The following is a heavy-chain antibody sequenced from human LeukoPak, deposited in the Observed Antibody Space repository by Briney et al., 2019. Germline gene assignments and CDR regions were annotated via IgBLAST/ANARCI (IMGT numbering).Heavy chain of an antibody. D-gene: IGHD4-17*01. Sequence: ASVKVSCKASGYTFTSYTIHWVRQAPGQRLEWMGWINAGNGNTKYSQKFQGRVTITRDTSASTVYVELSSLRSEDTTVYYCARDDNGDSTTWFDYWGQGTLVTVSS. V-gene: IGHV1-3*01. CDR1: GYTFTSYT. CDR3: ARDDNGDSTTWFDY. CDR2: INAGNGNT. J-gene: IGHJ4*02.